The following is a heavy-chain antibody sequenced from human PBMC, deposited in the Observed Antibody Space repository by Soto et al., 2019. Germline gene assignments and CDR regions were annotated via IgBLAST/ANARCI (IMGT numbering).Heavy chain of an antibody. J-gene: IGHJ4*02. CDR3: NRGSEYDFWSGYL. V-gene: IGHV1-69*06. CDR2: IVPMFGTS. Sequence: QERLVQSGAEVRKPGSSVKVSCKVTGGTSTRYAINWVRQAPGQGLEWMGGIVPMFGTSKYAQKFQGRVTITADTSTNIAYRELRSMRSEDTAVYYCNRGSEYDFWSGYLWGQGTLVSVSS. D-gene: IGHD3-3*01. CDR1: GGTSTRYA.